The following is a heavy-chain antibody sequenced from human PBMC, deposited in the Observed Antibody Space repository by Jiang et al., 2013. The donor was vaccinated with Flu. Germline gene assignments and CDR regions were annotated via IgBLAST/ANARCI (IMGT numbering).Heavy chain of an antibody. D-gene: IGHD3-16*01. CDR1: GGSVTSYY. Sequence: GLVKPSEILSLTCTVSGGSVTSYYWSLIRQPPGKGLEWIGYIFYSGSTHYSPSLKSRVTISVDTSKNQFSLKLSSVTAADTAVYYCAKILQGGASFDIWGQGTMVTVSS. CDR3: AKILQGGASFDI. J-gene: IGHJ3*02. V-gene: IGHV4-59*02. CDR2: IFYSGST.